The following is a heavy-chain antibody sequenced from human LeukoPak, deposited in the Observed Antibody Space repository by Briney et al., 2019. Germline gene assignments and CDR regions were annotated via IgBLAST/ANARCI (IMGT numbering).Heavy chain of an antibody. CDR2: IYPGDSDT. Sequence: GESLKISCKGSGYTFTNYWIGWVRPMPGKGLEWMGIIYPGDSDTRYSPSFKGQVTISADRSISIAYLQWSSLKASDSAMYYCARRGSGWYPFDYWGQGTLVTVSS. CDR1: GYTFTNYW. J-gene: IGHJ4*02. V-gene: IGHV5-51*01. CDR3: ARRGSGWYPFDY. D-gene: IGHD6-19*01.